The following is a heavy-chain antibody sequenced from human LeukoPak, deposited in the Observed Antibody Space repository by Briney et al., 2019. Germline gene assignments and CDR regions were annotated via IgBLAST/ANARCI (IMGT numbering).Heavy chain of an antibody. CDR2: FDPGDGET. J-gene: IGHJ3*02. D-gene: IGHD1-26*01. CDR1: GYTLTELS. Sequence: GASVKVSCKVSGYTLTELSMHWVRQAPGKGLEWMGGFDPGDGETIYAQKFQGRVTMTEDTSTDTAYMELSSLRSEDTAVYYCATVGAQGDAFDIWGQGTMVTVSS. V-gene: IGHV1-24*01. CDR3: ATVGAQGDAFDI.